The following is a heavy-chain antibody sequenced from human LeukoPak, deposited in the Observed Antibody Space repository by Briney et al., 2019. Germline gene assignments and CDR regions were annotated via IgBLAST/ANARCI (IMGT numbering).Heavy chain of an antibody. CDR3: AREGAPQLSSYFDH. J-gene: IGHJ4*02. CDR1: GYTFTGYY. V-gene: IGHV1-2*02. Sequence: ASVKVSCKASGYTFTGYYMHWVRQAPGQGLEWMGWINPNSGGTNYAQKFQGRVTMSRDTSISTAYMELNSLRSDDTAMYYCAREGAPQLSSYFDHWGQGTLVTVSS. D-gene: IGHD1-1*01. CDR2: INPNSGGT.